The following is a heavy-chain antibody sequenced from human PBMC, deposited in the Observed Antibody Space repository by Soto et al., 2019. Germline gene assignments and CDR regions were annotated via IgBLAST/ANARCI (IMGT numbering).Heavy chain of an antibody. D-gene: IGHD3-10*01. V-gene: IGHV5-51*01. CDR1: GYTFTTYW. CDR2: IYPGDSDT. J-gene: IGHJ3*02. CDR3: ARSPNKRAGSYGAI. Sequence: PGESLKISCKGSGYTFTTYWIGWVRQMPGKGLEWMGIIYPGDSDTRYSPSFQGQVTISADKSTSTAYLQWSSLKASDTAMYYCARSPNKRAGSYGAIWGQGTVVTVSS.